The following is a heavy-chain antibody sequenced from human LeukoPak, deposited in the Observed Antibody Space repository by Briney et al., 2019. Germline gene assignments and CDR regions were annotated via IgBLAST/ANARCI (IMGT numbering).Heavy chain of an antibody. CDR2: VFYNGNT. CDR1: GGSISSRNYF. Sequence: PSETLSLTCTVSGGSISSRNYFWGWIRQPPGQGLEWIGEVFYNGNTHYNPSLKSRVTISTDTSKNQFSLTLTAVTASDTAIYYCARRSPLVVVTAAHYYDYWGQGTLVTVSS. D-gene: IGHD2-21*02. J-gene: IGHJ4*02. V-gene: IGHV4-39*01. CDR3: ARRSPLVVVTAAHYYDY.